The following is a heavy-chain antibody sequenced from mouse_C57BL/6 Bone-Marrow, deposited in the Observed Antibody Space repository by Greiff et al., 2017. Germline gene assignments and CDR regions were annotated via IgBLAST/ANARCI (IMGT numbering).Heavy chain of an antibody. CDR3: ARRGTTVVSTDWYFDV. CDR2: INSDGGST. J-gene: IGHJ1*03. D-gene: IGHD1-1*01. CDR1: EYEFPSHD. Sequence: EVQVVESGGGLVQPGESLKLSCESTEYEFPSHDMSWVRKTPEKRLELVAAINSDGGSTYYPDTMERRFIISRDNTKKTLYLQRSSLRSEDTALYYCARRGTTVVSTDWYFDVWGTGTTVTVSS. V-gene: IGHV5-2*01.